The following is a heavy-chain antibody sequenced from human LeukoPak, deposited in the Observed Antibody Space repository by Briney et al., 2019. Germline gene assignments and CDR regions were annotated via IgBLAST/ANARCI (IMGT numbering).Heavy chain of an antibody. J-gene: IGHJ6*02. Sequence: SETLSLTCTVSDGXISSSSYYWGWIRQPPGKGLEWIGEINHSGSTNYNPSLKSRVTISVDTSKNQFSLKLSSVTAADTAVYYCARDSTVTLYYGMDVWGQGTTVTVSS. V-gene: IGHV4-39*07. CDR1: DGXISSSSYY. CDR3: ARDSTVTLYYGMDV. CDR2: INHSGST. D-gene: IGHD4-11*01.